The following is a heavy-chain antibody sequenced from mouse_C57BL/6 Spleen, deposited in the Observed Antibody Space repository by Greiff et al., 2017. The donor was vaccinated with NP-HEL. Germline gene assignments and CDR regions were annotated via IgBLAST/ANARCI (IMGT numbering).Heavy chain of an antibody. D-gene: IGHD2-1*01. Sequence: EVQLHQSGPELVKPGASVKISCKASGYTFTDYYMNWVKQSHGKSLEWIGDINPNNGGTSYNQKFKGKATLTVDKSSSTAYMELRSLTSEDSAVYYCARVEIYYGNLSYAMDYWGQGTSVTVSS. CDR1: GYTFTDYY. CDR2: INPNNGGT. V-gene: IGHV1-26*01. CDR3: ARVEIYYGNLSYAMDY. J-gene: IGHJ4*01.